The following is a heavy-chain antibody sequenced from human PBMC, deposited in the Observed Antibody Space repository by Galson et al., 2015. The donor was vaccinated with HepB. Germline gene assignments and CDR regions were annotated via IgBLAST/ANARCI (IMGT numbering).Heavy chain of an antibody. V-gene: IGHV3-30*03. J-gene: IGHJ6*02. CDR2: ISYDGAKK. Sequence: SLRLSCAASGFTFRSYGMHWVRQAPGKGLEWVALISYDGAKKYSGDSVKGRFTISRDNAKNTLYLQMNSLRPEDTAIYYCARDIPLLKLLYGMDVWGQGTTVTVSS. CDR3: ARDIPLLKLLYGMDV. D-gene: IGHD4-23*01. CDR1: GFTFRSYG.